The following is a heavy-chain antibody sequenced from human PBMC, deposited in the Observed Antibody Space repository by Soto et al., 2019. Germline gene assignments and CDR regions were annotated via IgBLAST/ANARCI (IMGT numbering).Heavy chain of an antibody. CDR3: VRQGIGALHGLGMDV. J-gene: IGHJ6*02. Sequence: SETLSLTCAVSGGSISSGGYSWSWIRQPPGKGLEWIGYIYYSGSTNYNPSLKSRVTISVDTSKNQFSLRLSSVTAADTAVYYCVRQGIGALHGLGMDVWGQGTTVTVSS. V-gene: IGHV4-61*08. CDR2: IYYSGST. CDR1: GGSISSGGYS. D-gene: IGHD1-26*01.